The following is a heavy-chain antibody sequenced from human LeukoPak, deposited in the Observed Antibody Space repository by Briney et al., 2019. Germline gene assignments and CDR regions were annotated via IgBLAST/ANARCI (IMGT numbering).Heavy chain of an antibody. J-gene: IGHJ6*03. D-gene: IGHD6-19*01. V-gene: IGHV1-8*01. CDR1: GYTFTSYD. CDR2: MNPNSGNT. Sequence: ASVKVSCKASGYTFTSYDINWVRQATGQGLEWMGWMNPNSGNTGYAQKFQGRVTMTRNTSISTAYMELSSLRSEDTAVYYCARLRRAVAGTYYYYYMDVWGKGTTVTVSS. CDR3: ARLRRAVAGTYYYYYMDV.